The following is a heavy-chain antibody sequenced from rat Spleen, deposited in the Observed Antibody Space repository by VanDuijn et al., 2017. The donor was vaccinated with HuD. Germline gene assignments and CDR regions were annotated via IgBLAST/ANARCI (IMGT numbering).Heavy chain of an antibody. V-gene: IGHV5-19*01. Sequence: EVQLVESGGGLVQPGRSLKLSCGASGFTFSNYGMHWIRQATTKGLEWVGSISPSGGTTYYRDSVKGRFTFSRDNAKSILYLQMDSLRSEDTATYYCAKEGDGGYSSYPNWFAYWGQGTLVTVSS. CDR2: ISPSGGTT. CDR3: AKEGDGGYSSYPNWFAY. D-gene: IGHD1-8*01. CDR1: GFTFSNYG. J-gene: IGHJ3*01.